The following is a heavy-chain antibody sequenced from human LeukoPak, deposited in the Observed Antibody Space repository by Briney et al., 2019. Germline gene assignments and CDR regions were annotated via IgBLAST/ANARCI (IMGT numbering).Heavy chain of an antibody. J-gene: IGHJ3*02. CDR2: INPSGGST. D-gene: IGHD6-19*01. Sequence: ASVKVSCKASGYIFTNYYMHWVRQAPGQGLEWMGIINPSGGSTSYAQKFQGRVTMTRDTSTSTVYMELSSLRSEDTAMYYCARIVYSSGGEGHAFDIWGQGTMVTVSS. V-gene: IGHV1-46*01. CDR1: GYIFTNYY. CDR3: ARIVYSSGGEGHAFDI.